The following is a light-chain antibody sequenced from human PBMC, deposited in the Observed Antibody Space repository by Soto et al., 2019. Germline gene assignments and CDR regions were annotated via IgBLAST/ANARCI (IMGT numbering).Light chain of an antibody. CDR3: QQYYSYPLT. J-gene: IGKJ4*01. Sequence: DIHLTQSPSLLPASVGDRVTITCRASQGISQYVAWYQQKPGKAPKLLIYAATVLQGGVPSRFSGTGSATEFILTISCLQSEDFATYYCQQYYSYPLTFGGGTKVDIK. CDR2: AAT. CDR1: QGISQY. V-gene: IGKV1-9*01.